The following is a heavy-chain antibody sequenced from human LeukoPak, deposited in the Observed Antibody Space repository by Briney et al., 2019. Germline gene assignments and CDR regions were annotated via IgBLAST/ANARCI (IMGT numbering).Heavy chain of an antibody. J-gene: IGHJ4*02. Sequence: GGSLRLSCAASGFTFSSYSMNWVRQAPGKGLEWVSSISFSSSYIYYADSVKGRFTISRDNAKNSLCLQMDSLRAEDTAVYYCAREGMRDYLDYWGQGTLVTVSP. D-gene: IGHD3-10*01. CDR2: ISFSSSYI. CDR1: GFTFSSYS. CDR3: AREGMRDYLDY. V-gene: IGHV3-21*01.